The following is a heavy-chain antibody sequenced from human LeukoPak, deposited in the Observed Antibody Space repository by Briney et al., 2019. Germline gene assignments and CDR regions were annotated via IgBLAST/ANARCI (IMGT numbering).Heavy chain of an antibody. CDR1: GGSLSSSSYY. V-gene: IGHV4-39*01. CDR2: IYYSGST. D-gene: IGHD3-10*01. CDR3: ARRGYYGSGSYYNGGRWFDP. J-gene: IGHJ5*02. Sequence: SETLSLTCTVSGGSLSSSSYYWGWIRQPPGKGLEWIGSIYYSGSTYYNPSLKSRVTISVDTSKNQFSLKLSSVTAADTAVYYCARRGYYGSGSYYNGGRWFDPWGQGTLVTVSS.